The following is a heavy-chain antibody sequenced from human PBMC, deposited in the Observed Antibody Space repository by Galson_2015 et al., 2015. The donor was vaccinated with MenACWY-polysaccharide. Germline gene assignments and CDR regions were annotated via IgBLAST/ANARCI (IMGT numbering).Heavy chain of an antibody. Sequence: LSLTCTVTGGSINSRSYHWGWIRQPPGQGLEWIGIIYYRGNTYYNPSLESRVTISVDTSNNQFSLMLSSVTAADTALYYCARAPTPYCSSTSCINKYAFDVWGQGTMVTVSS. CDR3: ARAPTPYCSSTSCINKYAFDV. V-gene: IGHV4-39*01. CDR2: IYYRGNT. D-gene: IGHD2-2*01. J-gene: IGHJ3*01. CDR1: GGSINSRSYH.